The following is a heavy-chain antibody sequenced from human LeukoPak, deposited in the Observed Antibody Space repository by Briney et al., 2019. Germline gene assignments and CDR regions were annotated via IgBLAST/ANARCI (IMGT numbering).Heavy chain of an antibody. J-gene: IGHJ4*02. CDR1: GFTFSSYA. CDR3: ARDRGTAPRRYFDY. Sequence: PGGSLRLSCAASGFTFSSYAMSWIRQAPGKGLEWVSYISSSGSTIYYADSVKGRFTISRDNAKNSLYLQMNSLRAEDTAVYYCARDRGTAPRRYFDYWGQGTLVTVSS. V-gene: IGHV3-11*01. D-gene: IGHD1-1*01. CDR2: ISSSGSTI.